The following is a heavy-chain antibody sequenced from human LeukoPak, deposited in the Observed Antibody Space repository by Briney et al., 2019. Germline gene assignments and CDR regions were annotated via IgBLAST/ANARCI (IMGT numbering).Heavy chain of an antibody. CDR2: IKQDGSVK. Sequence: GGSLRLSRTASGFTFSDYWMTWVRQAPGKGLEWVANIKQDGSVKYYVDSVKGRFTISRDNAKNSLYLQMDSLRVEDTATYYCARWRGSTSERSDYWGQGTLVTVSS. V-gene: IGHV3-7*01. J-gene: IGHJ4*02. D-gene: IGHD2-2*01. CDR3: ARWRGSTSERSDY. CDR1: GFTFSDYW.